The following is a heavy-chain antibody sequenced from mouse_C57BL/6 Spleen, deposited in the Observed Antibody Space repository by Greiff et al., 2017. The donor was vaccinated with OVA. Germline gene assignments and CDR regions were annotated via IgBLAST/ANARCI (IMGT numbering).Heavy chain of an antibody. Sequence: EVKLQESGGGLVKPGGSLKLSCAASGFTFSSYAMSWVRQTPEKRLEWVATISDGGSYTYYPDNVKGRFTISRDNAKNNLYLQMSHLKSEDTAMYYCARGVYGSSYPYFDVWGTGTTVTVSS. D-gene: IGHD1-1*01. CDR3: ARGVYGSSYPYFDV. J-gene: IGHJ1*03. CDR1: GFTFSSYA. CDR2: ISDGGSYT. V-gene: IGHV5-4*03.